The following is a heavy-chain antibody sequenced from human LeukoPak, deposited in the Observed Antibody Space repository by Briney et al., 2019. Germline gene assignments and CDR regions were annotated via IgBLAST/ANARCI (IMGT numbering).Heavy chain of an antibody. J-gene: IGHJ6*02. CDR3: ARIPAITMVRGVINDYYGMDV. Sequence: SGPTLVNPTQTLTLTCTFSGFSLSTSGMCVSWIRQPPGKALEWLARIDWDDDKYYSTSLKTRLTISKATSKNQVVLTMTNMDPVDTATYYCARIPAITMVRGVINDYYGMDVWGQGTTVTVSS. CDR2: IDWDDDK. V-gene: IGHV2-70*11. D-gene: IGHD3-10*01. CDR1: GFSLSTSGMC.